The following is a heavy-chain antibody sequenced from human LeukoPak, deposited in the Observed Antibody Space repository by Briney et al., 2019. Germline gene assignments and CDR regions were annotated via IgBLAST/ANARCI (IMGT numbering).Heavy chain of an antibody. D-gene: IGHD1-26*01. V-gene: IGHV3-74*01. CDR2: INSDGSST. Sequence: GRSLRLSCAASGFTFSSYWMHWVRQAPGKGLVWVSRINSDGSSTSYADSVKGRFTISRDNAKNTLYLQMNSLRAEDTAVYYCARVMKRGSYYVFWGQGTLVTVSS. CDR3: ARVMKRGSYYVF. J-gene: IGHJ4*02. CDR1: GFTFSSYW.